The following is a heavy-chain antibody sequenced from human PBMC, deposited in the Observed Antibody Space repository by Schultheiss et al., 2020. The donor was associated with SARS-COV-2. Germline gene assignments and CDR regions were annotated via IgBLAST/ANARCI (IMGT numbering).Heavy chain of an antibody. CDR3: AREEYQLQNWFDP. CDR2: VTGGGGST. D-gene: IGHD2-2*01. V-gene: IGHV3-23*01. Sequence: GGSLRLSCAASGFTFSDYYMSWIRQAPGKGLEWVSSVTGGGGSTYYADSVKGRFTISRDNSKNTLYLQMNSLRAEDTAVYYCAREEYQLQNWFDPWGQGTLVTVSS. J-gene: IGHJ5*02. CDR1: GFTFSDYY.